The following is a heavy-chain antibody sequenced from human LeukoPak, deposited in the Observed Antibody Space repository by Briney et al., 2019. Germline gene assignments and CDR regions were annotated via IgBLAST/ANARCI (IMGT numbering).Heavy chain of an antibody. Sequence: KTSETLSLTCTVSGGSISSSSYYWGWIRQPPGKGLEWIGSIYYSGSTYYNPSLKSRVTISVDTSKNQFSLKLSSVTAADTAVYYCARRLGGYDHWGQGTLVTVSS. CDR1: GGSISSSSYY. J-gene: IGHJ4*02. D-gene: IGHD5-12*01. V-gene: IGHV4-39*01. CDR2: IYYSGST. CDR3: ARRLGGYDH.